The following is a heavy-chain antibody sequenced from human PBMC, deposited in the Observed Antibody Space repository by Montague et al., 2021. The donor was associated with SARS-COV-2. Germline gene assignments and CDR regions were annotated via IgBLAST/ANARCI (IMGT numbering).Heavy chain of an antibody. D-gene: IGHD6-13*01. V-gene: IGHV4-4*02. CDR1: GGSISSSDW. CDR3: ARDSRAEAAATDSFSSDFDY. Sequence: SETLSLTCGVSGGSISSSDWWSWVRQPPGKGLEWIGKIYHSGSTXYNPSLKSRVTIAMDKSKNQFSLKVSSVTAADTAVYYCARDSRAEAAATDSFSSDFDYWGQGTLVTVSS. CDR2: IYHSGST. J-gene: IGHJ4*02.